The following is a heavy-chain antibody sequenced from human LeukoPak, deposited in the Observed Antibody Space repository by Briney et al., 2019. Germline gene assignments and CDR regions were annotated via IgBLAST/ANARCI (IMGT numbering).Heavy chain of an antibody. CDR1: GGSISGYY. CDR3: AREAISIAARPSYYYYYYMDV. J-gene: IGHJ6*03. V-gene: IGHV4-39*07. D-gene: IGHD6-6*01. CDR2: IYYSGST. Sequence: PSETLSLTCTVSGGSISGYYWSWVRQPPGKGLEWIGSIYYSGSTYYNPSLKSRVTISVDTSKNQFSLKLSSVAAADTAVYYCAREAISIAARPSYYYYYYMDVWGKGTTVTVSS.